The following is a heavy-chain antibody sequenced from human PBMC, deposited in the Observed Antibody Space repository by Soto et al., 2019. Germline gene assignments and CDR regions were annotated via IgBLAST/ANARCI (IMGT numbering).Heavy chain of an antibody. D-gene: IGHD3-9*01. CDR1: GFTFSSYA. Sequence: GGSLRLSCAASGFTFSSYAMHWVRQAPGKWLEWVAVISYDGSNKYYADSVKGRFTISRDNSRNTLYLQMNSLRAEDTAVYYCARDHTYYDILTGYRYYYYGMDVWGQGXTVTVYS. CDR2: ISYDGSNK. CDR3: ARDHTYYDILTGYRYYYYGMDV. V-gene: IGHV3-30-3*01. J-gene: IGHJ6*02.